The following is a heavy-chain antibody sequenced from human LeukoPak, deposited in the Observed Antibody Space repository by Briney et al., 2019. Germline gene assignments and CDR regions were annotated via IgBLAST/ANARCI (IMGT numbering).Heavy chain of an antibody. V-gene: IGHV1-69*04. CDR3: ARDRISSGWPYYFDY. CDR2: IIPILGIA. J-gene: IGHJ4*02. Sequence: SVKVSCRASGGTFSSYAISWVRQAPGQGLEWMGRIIPILGIANYAQKFQGRVTITADKSTSTAYMELSSLRSEDTAVYYCARDRISSGWPYYFDYWGQGTLVTVSS. D-gene: IGHD6-19*01. CDR1: GGTFSSYA.